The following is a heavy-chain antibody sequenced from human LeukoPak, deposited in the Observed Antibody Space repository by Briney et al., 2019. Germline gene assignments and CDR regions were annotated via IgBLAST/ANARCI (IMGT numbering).Heavy chain of an antibody. J-gene: IGHJ4*02. Sequence: QPGRSLRLSCAASGFTFSSYGMHWVRQAPGKGLEWVAVIWYDGSNKYYADSVKGRFTISRDNSKNTLYLQMNSLRAEDTAVYYCARDENSSGWHPLDYWGQGTLVTVSP. V-gene: IGHV3-33*01. D-gene: IGHD6-19*01. CDR1: GFTFSSYG. CDR2: IWYDGSNK. CDR3: ARDENSSGWHPLDY.